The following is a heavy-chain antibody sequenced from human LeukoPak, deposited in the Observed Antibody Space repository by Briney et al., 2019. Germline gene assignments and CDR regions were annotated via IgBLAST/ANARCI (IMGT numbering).Heavy chain of an antibody. CDR1: GGSISSYY. CDR3: ATRSELYSYYYMDV. CDR2: IYYSGST. J-gene: IGHJ6*03. Sequence: SETLSLTCTVSGGSISSYYWGWIRQPPGKGLEWIGSIYYSGSTYYNPSLKSRLTISADTSKNQFSLKLSSVTAADTAVYYCATRSELYSYYYMDVWGKGTTVTISS. D-gene: IGHD1-26*01. V-gene: IGHV4-39*01.